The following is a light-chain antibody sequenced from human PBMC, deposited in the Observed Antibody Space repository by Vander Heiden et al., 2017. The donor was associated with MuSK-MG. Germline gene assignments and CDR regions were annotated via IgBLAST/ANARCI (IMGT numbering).Light chain of an antibody. V-gene: IGLV1-40*01. CDR2: GNS. CDR3: QSYDSSLSGSV. J-gene: IGLJ2*01. Sequence: QSVLTQPPSVSGAPGQRVTISCTGSRSNIGAGYDVHGYQQLPGTAPKLLIYGNSNRPSGVPDRFSGSKSGTSASLAITGLQADDEADYYCQSYDSSLSGSVFGGGTKLTVL. CDR1: RSNIGAGYD.